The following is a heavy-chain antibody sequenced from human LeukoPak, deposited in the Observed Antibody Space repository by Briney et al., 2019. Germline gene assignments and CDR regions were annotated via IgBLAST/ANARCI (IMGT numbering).Heavy chain of an antibody. CDR3: AKSPNLYDYVWGSYRLYYFDY. CDR2: ISGSGGST. V-gene: IGHV3-23*01. CDR1: GFTFSSYS. Sequence: PGGSLRLSCAASGFTFSSYSMNWVRQAPGKGLEWVSAISGSGGSTYYADSVKGRFTISRDNSKNTLYLQMNSLRAEDTAVYYCAKSPNLYDYVWGSYRLYYFDYWGQGTLVTVSS. J-gene: IGHJ4*02. D-gene: IGHD3-16*02.